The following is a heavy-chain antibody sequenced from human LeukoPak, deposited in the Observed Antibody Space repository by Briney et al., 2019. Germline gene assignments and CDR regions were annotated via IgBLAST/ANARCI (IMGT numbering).Heavy chain of an antibody. J-gene: IGHJ5*02. CDR2: TAAKADNYVT. Sequence: GGSLKLSCAASGFSFSDAGIHWVRHTSGKGLEWVGQTAAKADNYVTEYAASVKGRFTISRDNSKSTAYLQMNSLRAEETAVYYCTNHHTIGVGKNWFDPWGQGTLVTVSS. CDR3: TNHHTIGVGKNWFDP. V-gene: IGHV3-73*01. D-gene: IGHD3-10*01. CDR1: GFSFSDAG.